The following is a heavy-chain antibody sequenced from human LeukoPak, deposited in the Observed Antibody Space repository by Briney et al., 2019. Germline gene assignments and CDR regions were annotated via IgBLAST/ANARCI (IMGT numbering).Heavy chain of an antibody. V-gene: IGHV3-23*01. Sequence: GGSLRLSCAASGFTFSSYWMSWVRQAPGKGLEWVSAISGSGGSTYYADSMKGRFTISRDNSKNTLYLQMNSLRAEDTAVYYCARDGQSMDDILTGYRDWGQGTLVTVSS. CDR2: ISGSGGST. J-gene: IGHJ4*02. D-gene: IGHD3-9*01. CDR1: GFTFSSYW. CDR3: ARDGQSMDDILTGYRD.